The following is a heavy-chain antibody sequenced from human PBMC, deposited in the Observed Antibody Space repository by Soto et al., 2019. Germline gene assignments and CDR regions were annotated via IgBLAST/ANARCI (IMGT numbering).Heavy chain of an antibody. Sequence: ASLKVSCKVSGCTLTELSMHWVRQAPGKGLEWMGGFDPEDGETIYAQKFQGRVTMTEDTSTDTAYMELSSLRSEDTAVYYCATDSSGYPHDAFDIWGQGTMVTVSS. J-gene: IGHJ3*02. CDR1: GCTLTELS. V-gene: IGHV1-24*01. CDR3: ATDSSGYPHDAFDI. D-gene: IGHD3-22*01. CDR2: FDPEDGET.